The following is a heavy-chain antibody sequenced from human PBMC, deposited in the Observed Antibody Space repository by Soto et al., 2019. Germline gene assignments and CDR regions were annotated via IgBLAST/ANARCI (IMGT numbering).Heavy chain of an antibody. CDR3: ARGIYDSSGYFGN. CDR1: GGTFSNYA. V-gene: IGHV1-69*13. CDR2: IIPIFGAT. D-gene: IGHD3-22*01. Sequence: SVKVSCKASGGTFSNYAISWVRQAPGQGLEWMGGIIPIFGATNYAQKFQGRVKITADESTSTAYMELSSLRSEDTAVFYCARGIYDSSGYFGNRGQGTLVTVSS. J-gene: IGHJ4*02.